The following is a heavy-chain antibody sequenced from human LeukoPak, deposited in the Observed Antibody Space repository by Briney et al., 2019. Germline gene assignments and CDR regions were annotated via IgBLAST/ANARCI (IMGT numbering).Heavy chain of an antibody. CDR2: INHGGST. V-gene: IGHV4-34*01. CDR3: ARARPAYQVMVSYIYWFDP. Sequence: PSETLSLTCAVYGGSFSDYFWSWLRQTPGKGLEWIGEINHGGSTNYNPSFKSRATVSVDASKSQFSLKLRSVTAADTAVYYCARARPAYQVMVSYIYWFDPWGQGTQVTVSS. D-gene: IGHD2-2*01. J-gene: IGHJ5*02. CDR1: GGSFSDYF.